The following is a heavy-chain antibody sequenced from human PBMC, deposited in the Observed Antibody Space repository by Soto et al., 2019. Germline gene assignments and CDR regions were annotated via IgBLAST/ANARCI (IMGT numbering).Heavy chain of an antibody. CDR1: GFTFDDYA. CDR3: AKVPGRYQYYGMDV. Sequence: GGSLRLSCASSGFTFDDYAMHWVRQAPGKGLEWVSLITWDGLSTYYADSVKGRFTISRDNSKNSLYLQMNSLRTEDTALYYCAKVPGRYQYYGMDVWGQGTTVTVSS. J-gene: IGHJ6*02. D-gene: IGHD2-2*01. CDR2: ITWDGLST. V-gene: IGHV3-43*01.